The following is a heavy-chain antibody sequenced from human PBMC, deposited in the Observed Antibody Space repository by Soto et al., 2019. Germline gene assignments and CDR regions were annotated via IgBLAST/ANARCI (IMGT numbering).Heavy chain of an antibody. Sequence: QVQLQESGPGLVKPSETLSLTCTVSGGSISSYYWSWIRQPPGKGLEWIGYIYYSGSTNYNPSLKSRVTISVDTSKNQFSLKLSSVTAADTAVYYCARDRIYSNYGYYYYGMDVWGQGTTVTVSS. CDR2: IYYSGST. V-gene: IGHV4-59*01. CDR3: ARDRIYSNYGYYYYGMDV. J-gene: IGHJ6*02. D-gene: IGHD4-4*01. CDR1: GGSISSYY.